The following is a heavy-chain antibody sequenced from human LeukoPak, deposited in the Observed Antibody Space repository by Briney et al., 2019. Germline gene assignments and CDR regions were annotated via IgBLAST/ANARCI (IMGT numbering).Heavy chain of an antibody. V-gene: IGHV3-7*02. CDR2: TKEDGSEE. D-gene: IGHD3-16*02. Sequence: GGSLILSCAGSGFTFSSYCMTWVRQAPEKGLEWVANTKEDGSEENYLDSVKGRFTISRDNAKNSLYLQMNSLRAEDTAVDFCARGFIAGAGHAFDICGQGTKVIVSS. CDR1: GFTFSSYC. J-gene: IGHJ3*02. CDR3: ARGFIAGAGHAFDI.